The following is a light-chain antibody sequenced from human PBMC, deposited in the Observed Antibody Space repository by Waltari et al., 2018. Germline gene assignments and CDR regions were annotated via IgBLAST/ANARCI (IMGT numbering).Light chain of an antibody. Sequence: QSALSQPASVSGSPGQSITISCTGASSDVGGHDYVSWYQQHPGKAPKLIIRDVNNRPSGVSNRFSGSKSGNTASLTISGLQAEDEAEYYCSSYSTSSSLILFGEGTKVTVL. CDR2: DVN. V-gene: IGLV2-14*03. CDR1: SSDVGGHDY. CDR3: SSYSTSSSLIL. J-gene: IGLJ2*01.